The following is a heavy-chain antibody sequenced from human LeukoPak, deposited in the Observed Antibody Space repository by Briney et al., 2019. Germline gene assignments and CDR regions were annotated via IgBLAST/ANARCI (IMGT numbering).Heavy chain of an antibody. CDR2: ISGSGGST. CDR3: ANPPGYSRGVGVDY. J-gene: IGHJ4*02. CDR1: GFTFSSYA. Sequence: GALRLSCAASGFTFSSYAMSWVRQAPGKGLEWVSAISGSGGSTYYADSVKGRFTISRDNSKNTLYLQMNSLRAEDTAVYYCANPPGYSRGVGVDYWGQGTLVTVSS. V-gene: IGHV3-23*01. D-gene: IGHD6-13*01.